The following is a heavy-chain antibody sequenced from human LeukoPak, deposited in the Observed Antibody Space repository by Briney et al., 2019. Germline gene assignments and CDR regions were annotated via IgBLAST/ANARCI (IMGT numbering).Heavy chain of an antibody. D-gene: IGHD1-26*01. Sequence: PQTLSLTRIVSGGSISTNTYYWGWIRQPPGKGLEWIGSIYYSGNTYNNPSLNSRVTISVDTPTNQFSLKLSSMTAPDTAVYYCARDSGPVGAFTPTWFDPWGKGTLVTVSS. J-gene: IGHJ5*02. CDR2: IYYSGNT. CDR3: ARDSGPVGAFTPTWFDP. CDR1: GGSISTNTYY. V-gene: IGHV4-39*07.